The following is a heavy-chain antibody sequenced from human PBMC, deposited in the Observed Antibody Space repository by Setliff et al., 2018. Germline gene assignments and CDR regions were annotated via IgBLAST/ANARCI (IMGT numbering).Heavy chain of an antibody. V-gene: IGHV1-69*05. CDR3: ARSPAVLGIVYLDP. J-gene: IGHJ5*02. D-gene: IGHD2-15*01. Sequence: VKVSCKASGDSFSNYAISWVRQAPGQGLEWMGGVIPMFGTPAYTQKFQDRVTITTDESTSTAYMELNSLTSEDTAVYYCARSPAVLGIVYLDPWGQGTLVTVSS. CDR2: VIPMFGTP. CDR1: GDSFSNYA.